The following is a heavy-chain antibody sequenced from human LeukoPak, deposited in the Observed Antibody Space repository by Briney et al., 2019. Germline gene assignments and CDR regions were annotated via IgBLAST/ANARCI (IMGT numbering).Heavy chain of an antibody. CDR3: AKASYSSGGRGWFDP. CDR2: ISAYNGNT. D-gene: IGHD6-25*01. CDR1: GYTFTSYG. J-gene: IGHJ5*02. V-gene: IGHV1-18*01. Sequence: ASVKVSCKASGYTFTSYGISWVRQAPGQGLEWMGWISAYNGNTNYAQKLQGRVTMTTDTSTSTAYMELRSLRAEDTALYYCAKASYSSGGRGWFDPWGQGTLVTVSS.